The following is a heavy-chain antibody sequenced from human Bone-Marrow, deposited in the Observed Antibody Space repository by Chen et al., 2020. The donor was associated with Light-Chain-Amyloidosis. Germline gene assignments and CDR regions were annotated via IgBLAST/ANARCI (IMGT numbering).Heavy chain of an antibody. CDR1: GFTFRTAW. CDR2: INPDGTRV. J-gene: IGHJ4*02. Sequence: DVQLLESGGGLVQPGGSLRLSCAASGFTFRTAWMHWVRQAPGKGLVGVSGINPDGTRVDYADSVRGRFTISRDDAKSTVYLQMNSLRAEDTAVYYCSREFTGYDDYWGQGTLVTVSS. V-gene: IGHV3-74*01. D-gene: IGHD5-12*01. CDR3: SREFTGYDDY.